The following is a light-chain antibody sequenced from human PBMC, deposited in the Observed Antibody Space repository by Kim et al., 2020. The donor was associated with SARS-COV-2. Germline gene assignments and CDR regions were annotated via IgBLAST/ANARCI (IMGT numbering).Light chain of an antibody. V-gene: IGLV2-11*03. J-gene: IGLJ2*01. CDR1: SSDVGGYNY. CDR2: DVY. CDR3: CSYTGTYSLL. Sequence: GQSVTISCTGTSSDVGGYNYVSWYQQHPGKAPNLMIYDVYRRPSGVPDRFSGSKSGNTASLTISGLRTEDEADYYCCSYTGTYSLLFGGGTQLTVL.